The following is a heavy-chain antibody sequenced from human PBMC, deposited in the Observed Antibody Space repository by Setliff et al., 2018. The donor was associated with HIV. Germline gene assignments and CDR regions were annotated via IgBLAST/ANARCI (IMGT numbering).Heavy chain of an antibody. CDR1: GLTLNNYT. D-gene: IGHD5-18*01. CDR2: ISGSGKYI. J-gene: IGHJ4*02. V-gene: IGHV3-21*01. CDR3: VRIQLWSGRFGELIPYYFDY. Sequence: PGGSLRLSCSGSGLTLNNYTIHWVRQAPGEGLEWVSSISGSGKYIYYADSVKGRFTISRDSAQKSVDLQMSRLRAADTSVYYCVRIQLWSGRFGELIPYYFDYWGQGTLVTVSS.